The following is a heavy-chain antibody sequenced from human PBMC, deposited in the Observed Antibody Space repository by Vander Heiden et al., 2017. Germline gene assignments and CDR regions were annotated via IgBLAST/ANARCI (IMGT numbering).Heavy chain of an antibody. D-gene: IGHD3-10*01. CDR3: ARAPVWVRGVDPNYYYYYGMDV. V-gene: IGHV3-74*01. J-gene: IGHJ6*02. Sequence: EVQLVESGGGLVQPGGSLRLSCAASGFTFSSYWMHWVRQAPGKGLVWVSRINSDGSSTSYADSVKGRFTISRDNAKNTLYLQMNSLRAEDTAVYYCARAPVWVRGVDPNYYYYYGMDVWGQGTTVTVSS. CDR2: INSDGSST. CDR1: GFTFSSYW.